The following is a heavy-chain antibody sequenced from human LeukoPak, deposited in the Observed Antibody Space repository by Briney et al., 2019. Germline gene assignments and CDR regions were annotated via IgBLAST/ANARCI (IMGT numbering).Heavy chain of an antibody. Sequence: ASVKVSCKASGYTFTGYHMHWVRQAPGQGLEWMGRINPNSGDTNYAQKFQGRVTMTRDTSITTAYMELSRLRSDDTAMYYCARGYCSSTSCLFDYWGQGTLVTVSS. CDR1: GYTFTGYH. CDR3: ARGYCSSTSCLFDY. V-gene: IGHV1-2*06. D-gene: IGHD2-2*01. CDR2: INPNSGDT. J-gene: IGHJ4*02.